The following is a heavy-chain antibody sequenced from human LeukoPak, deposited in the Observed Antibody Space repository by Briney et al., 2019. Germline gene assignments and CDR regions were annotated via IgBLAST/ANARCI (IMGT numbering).Heavy chain of an antibody. V-gene: IGHV3-23*01. CDR2: ISGSGGST. CDR3: ANQRLYQLLGAPLDY. Sequence: GALRLSCAASGFTFSSYAMSWVRQAPGKGLEWVSAISGSGGSTYYADSVKGRFTISRDNSKNTLYLQMNSLRAEDTAVYYCANQRLYQLLGAPLDYWGQGTLVTVSS. J-gene: IGHJ4*02. D-gene: IGHD2-2*01. CDR1: GFTFSSYA.